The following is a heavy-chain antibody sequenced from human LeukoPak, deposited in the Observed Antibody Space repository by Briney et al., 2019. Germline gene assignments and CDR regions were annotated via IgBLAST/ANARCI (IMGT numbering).Heavy chain of an antibody. Sequence: ASVKVSCKASGGTFNSYAISWVRQAPGQGLEWMGWISAYNGNTNYAQKLQGRVTMTTDTSTSTAYMELRSLRSDDTAVYYCARDPPFGIAAAGPYYYYGMDVWGQGTTVTVSS. CDR2: ISAYNGNT. CDR1: GGTFNSYA. V-gene: IGHV1-18*01. J-gene: IGHJ6*02. CDR3: ARDPPFGIAAAGPYYYYGMDV. D-gene: IGHD6-13*01.